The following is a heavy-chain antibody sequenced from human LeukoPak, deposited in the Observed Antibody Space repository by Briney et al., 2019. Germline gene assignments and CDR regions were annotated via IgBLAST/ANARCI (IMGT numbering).Heavy chain of an antibody. V-gene: IGHV3-53*01. J-gene: IGHJ4*02. CDR2: IYSGGST. CDR1: GFTVSSNY. D-gene: IGHD6-13*01. Sequence: SGGSLRLSCAASGFTVSSNYMSWVRQAPGKGLEWVSVIYSGGSTYYADSVKGRFTISRDNSKNTLYLQMNSLRAEDTAVYYCARGGSSWSPYYFDYWGQGTLVTVSS. CDR3: ARGGSSWSPYYFDY.